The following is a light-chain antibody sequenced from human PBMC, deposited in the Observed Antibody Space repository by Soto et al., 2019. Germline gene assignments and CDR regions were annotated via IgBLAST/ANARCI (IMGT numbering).Light chain of an antibody. Sequence: DIVMTQSPDSLAVSLGERATINCRSSQSVLFSSNRRNYLAWYQQKPGQAPRLLIYDASNRATGIPARFSGSGSGTDFTLTISSLEPEDFAVYYCQQRSNWPPSFGGGTKVEIK. CDR1: QSVLFSSNRRNY. J-gene: IGKJ4*01. V-gene: IGKV3-11*01. CDR2: DAS. CDR3: QQRSNWPPS.